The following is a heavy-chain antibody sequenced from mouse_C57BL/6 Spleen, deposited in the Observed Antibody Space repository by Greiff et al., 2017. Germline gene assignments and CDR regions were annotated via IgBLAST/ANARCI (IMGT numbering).Heavy chain of an antibody. J-gene: IGHJ4*01. Sequence: VQLQQSGAELVKPGASVKMSCKASGYTFTSYWITWVKQRPGQGLEWIGDIYPGSGSTNYNEKFKSKATLTVDTSSSTAYMQLSSLTSEDSAVYYCARTYGKNAMDYWGQGTSVTVSS. D-gene: IGHD2-1*01. CDR3: ARTYGKNAMDY. CDR2: IYPGSGST. V-gene: IGHV1-55*01. CDR1: GYTFTSYW.